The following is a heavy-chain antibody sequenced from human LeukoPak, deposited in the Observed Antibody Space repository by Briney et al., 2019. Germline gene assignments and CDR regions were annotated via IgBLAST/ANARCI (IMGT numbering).Heavy chain of an antibody. CDR3: VSFYETY. Sequence: GGSLRLSCAASEFTFSSYSMNWVRQAPGKGLEWVSSISSTSSYIKSVDPVKGRFTISRDNAKNTVYLQMNNLRAEDTAVYYCVSFYETYWGRGTLVTVSS. V-gene: IGHV3-21*01. CDR2: ISSTSSYI. D-gene: IGHD2-2*01. J-gene: IGHJ4*02. CDR1: EFTFSSYS.